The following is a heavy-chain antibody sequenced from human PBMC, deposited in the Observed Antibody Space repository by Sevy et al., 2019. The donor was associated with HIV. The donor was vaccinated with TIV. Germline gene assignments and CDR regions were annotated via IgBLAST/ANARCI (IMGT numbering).Heavy chain of an antibody. J-gene: IGHJ6*02. CDR3: ASAAAGTRSYYYYGMDV. Sequence: GGYLRLSCAASGFTFSSYWMSWVRQAPGKGLEWVANIKQDGSEKYYVDSVKGRFTISRDNAKNSLYLQMNSLRAEDTAVYYCASAAAGTRSYYYYGMDVWGHGTTVTVSS. CDR2: IKQDGSEK. CDR1: GFTFSSYW. D-gene: IGHD6-13*01. V-gene: IGHV3-7*03.